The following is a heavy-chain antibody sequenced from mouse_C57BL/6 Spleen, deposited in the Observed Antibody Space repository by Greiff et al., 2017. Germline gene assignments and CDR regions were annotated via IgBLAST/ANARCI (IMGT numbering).Heavy chain of an antibody. D-gene: IGHD1-1*01. J-gene: IGHJ1*03. V-gene: IGHV5-16*01. Sequence: EVKLVESEGGLVQPGSSMKLSCTASGFPFSDYYMAWVRQVPEKGLEWVANINYDGSSTYYLASLKSRFIISRDNAKNILYLQKSSLKSEDTATYYCAREDTTVDLDWYFDVWGTGTTVTVSS. CDR1: GFPFSDYY. CDR3: AREDTTVDLDWYFDV. CDR2: INYDGSST.